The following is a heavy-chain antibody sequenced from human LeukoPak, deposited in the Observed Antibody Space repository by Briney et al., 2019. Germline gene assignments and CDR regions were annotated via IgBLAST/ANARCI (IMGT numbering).Heavy chain of an antibody. CDR2: INPAGSAE. V-gene: IGHV3-7*01. CDR3: ARGVYTSGCDY. D-gene: IGHD6-19*01. CDR1: GFTFGSYS. J-gene: IGHJ4*02. Sequence: GGSLRLSCAASGFTFGSYSMNWVRQAPGKGLEWVANINPAGSAEYYVDSMKGRFTISRDNAKNSLYLQMDSLGAEDTAVYYCARGVYTSGCDYWGQGTLVTVSS.